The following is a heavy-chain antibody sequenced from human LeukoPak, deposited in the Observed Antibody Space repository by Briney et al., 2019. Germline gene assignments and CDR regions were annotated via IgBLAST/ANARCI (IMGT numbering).Heavy chain of an antibody. Sequence: PGGSLRLSCAASGFTFSSYWMHCVRQAPGKRLVWVSRINSDGSSTRYADSVKGRFTISRDNAKNTLYLQMNSLRAEDTAVYYCARVDGYSGYDSYYGMDVWGQGTTVTVSS. J-gene: IGHJ6*02. D-gene: IGHD5-12*01. CDR1: GFTFSSYW. V-gene: IGHV3-74*01. CDR2: INSDGSST. CDR3: ARVDGYSGYDSYYGMDV.